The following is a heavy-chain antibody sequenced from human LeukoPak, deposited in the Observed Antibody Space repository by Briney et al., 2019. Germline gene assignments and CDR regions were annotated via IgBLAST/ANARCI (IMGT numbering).Heavy chain of an antibody. Sequence: SETLSLTCTVSGGSISSGGYYWSWIRQHPGKGLEWIGYIYYSGSTYYNPSLKSRVTISVDTSKNQFSLKLSSVTAADTAVYYCARESVRMGYDYWGQGTLVTVSS. CDR3: ARESVRMGYDY. CDR2: IYYSGST. V-gene: IGHV4-31*03. CDR1: GGSISSGGYY. D-gene: IGHD5/OR15-5a*01. J-gene: IGHJ4*02.